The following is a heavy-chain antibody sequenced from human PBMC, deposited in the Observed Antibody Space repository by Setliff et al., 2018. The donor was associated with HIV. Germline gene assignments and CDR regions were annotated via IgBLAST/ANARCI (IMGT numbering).Heavy chain of an antibody. CDR2: ISGSGGTT. CDR1: GFTFSSYA. V-gene: IGHV3-23*01. J-gene: IGHJ5*02. D-gene: IGHD5-18*01. Sequence: LTCAASGFTFSSYAMSWVRQAPGKGLEWVSVISGSGGTTYYADSVKGRFTISRDNSKNTVFLQMNSLRGEDTAVYYCAALKGYSYGRGCFDPWGQGTLVTVS. CDR3: AALKGYSYGRGCFDP.